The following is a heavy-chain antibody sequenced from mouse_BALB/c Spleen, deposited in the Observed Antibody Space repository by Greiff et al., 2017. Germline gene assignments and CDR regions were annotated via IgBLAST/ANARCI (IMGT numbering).Heavy chain of an antibody. V-gene: IGHV1-5*01. CDR2: IYPGNSDT. CDR3: TRRGLRRGYYFDY. J-gene: IGHJ2*01. CDR1: GYTFTSYW. D-gene: IGHD2-4*01. Sequence: EVQLQESGTVLARPGASVKMSCKASGYTFTSYWMHWVKQRPGQGLEWIGAIYPGNSDTSYNQKFKGKAKLTAVTSTSTAYMELSSLTNEDSAVYYCTRRGLRRGYYFDYWGQGTTLTVSS.